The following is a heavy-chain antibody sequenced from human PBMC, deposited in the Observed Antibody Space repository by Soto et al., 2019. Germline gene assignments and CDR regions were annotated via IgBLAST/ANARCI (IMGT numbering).Heavy chain of an antibody. CDR1: GYIFTNYG. V-gene: IGHV1-18*01. CDR2: ISAYNGNT. Sequence: ASVKVSCKASGYIFTNYGFSWMRQSPGQGLEWMGWISAYNGNTNYAQRLQDRVSLTTDTSTSTAYMELRSLTSDDTALYYCARAPHRFYDIVTHLFGPWGQGTLVTVSS. D-gene: IGHD3-9*01. J-gene: IGHJ5*02. CDR3: ARAPHRFYDIVTHLFGP.